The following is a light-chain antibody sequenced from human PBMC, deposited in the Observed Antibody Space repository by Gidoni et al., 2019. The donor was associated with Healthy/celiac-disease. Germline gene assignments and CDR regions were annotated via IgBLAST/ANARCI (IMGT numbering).Light chain of an antibody. CDR2: DAS. CDR3: QQRSNWPRGFT. V-gene: IGKV3-11*01. Sequence: EIGLTQSPATLSLSPGERATLSCRASQRVSSYLAWYQPKLGQAPRLLIYDASNRATGIPARFSGSGSGTGFTLTISSLEPEDFAVYYCQQRSNWPRGFTFGPGTKVDIK. J-gene: IGKJ3*01. CDR1: QRVSSY.